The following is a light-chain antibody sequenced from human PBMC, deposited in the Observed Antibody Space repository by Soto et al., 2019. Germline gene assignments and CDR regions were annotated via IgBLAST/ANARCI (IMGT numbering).Light chain of an antibody. CDR1: QSVSTN. CDR3: RQYNNWPRT. V-gene: IGKV3-15*01. Sequence: EIVMTQSPATLSVSPGERATLSCRASQSVSTNLAWYQQKPGQAPRLLIYGASTRATGIPGRVSGSGSGTEFTLTISSLQSEDFAVYYCRQYNNWPRTFGQGTKVEVK. CDR2: GAS. J-gene: IGKJ1*01.